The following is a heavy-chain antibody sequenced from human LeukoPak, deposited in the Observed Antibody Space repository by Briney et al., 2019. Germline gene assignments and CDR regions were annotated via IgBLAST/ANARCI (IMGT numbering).Heavy chain of an antibody. CDR1: GFTFSSYS. CDR3: ARAGIDILTGLIGY. D-gene: IGHD3-9*01. Sequence: GGSLRLSCAASGFTFSSYSMNWVRQAPGKGLEWVSSISSSSSYIYYADSVKGRFTISRDNAKNSLYLQMNSLRAEDTAVYYCARAGIDILTGLIGYWGQGTLVTVSS. CDR2: ISSSSSYI. V-gene: IGHV3-21*01. J-gene: IGHJ4*02.